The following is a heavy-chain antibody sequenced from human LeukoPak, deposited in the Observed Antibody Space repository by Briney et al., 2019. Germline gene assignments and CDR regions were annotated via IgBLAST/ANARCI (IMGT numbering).Heavy chain of an antibody. J-gene: IGHJ4*02. CDR1: GFTFSGSA. CDR3: TRGSIAAAGIDY. D-gene: IGHD6-13*01. CDR2: IRSKASSYAT. V-gene: IGHV3-73*01. Sequence: GGSLRLSGAASGFTFSGSAMHWVRQAYGKGLEWVGRIRSKASSYATAYAASVKGRFTISRDDSKNTAYLQMNSLKTEDTAVYYCTRGSIAAAGIDYWGQGTLVTVSS.